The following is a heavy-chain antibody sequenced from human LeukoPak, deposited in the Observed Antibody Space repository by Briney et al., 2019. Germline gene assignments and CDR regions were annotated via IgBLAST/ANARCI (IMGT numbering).Heavy chain of an antibody. CDR1: GGSISSGGYS. J-gene: IGHJ4*02. D-gene: IGHD5-12*01. CDR3: ARGLRSSFDY. CDR2: IYHSGST. Sequence: PSETLSLTCAVSGGSISSGGYSWSWIRQPPGKGLECIGYIYHSGSTYYNPSLKSRVTISVDRSKNQFSLKLSSVTAADTAVYYCARGLRSSFDYWGQGTLVTVSS. V-gene: IGHV4-30-2*01.